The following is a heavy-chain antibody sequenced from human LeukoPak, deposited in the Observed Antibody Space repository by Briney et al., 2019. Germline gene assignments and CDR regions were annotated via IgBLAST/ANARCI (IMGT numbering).Heavy chain of an antibody. D-gene: IGHD4-17*01. V-gene: IGHV3-23*01. CDR3: AKDQGVTTFNWFDP. J-gene: IGHJ5*02. Sequence: GGSLRLSCAASGFTFNNQAMIWVRQAPGKGLEWVSAINSGGDTTAYADSVRGRFTISRDNSKNTLSLQMNSLRAEDTAVYYCAKDQGVTTFNWFDPWGQGTLVTVSS. CDR1: GFTFNNQA. CDR2: INSGGDTT.